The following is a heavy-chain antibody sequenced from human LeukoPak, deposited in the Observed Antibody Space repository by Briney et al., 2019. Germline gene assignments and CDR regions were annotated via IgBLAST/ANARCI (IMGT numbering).Heavy chain of an antibody. J-gene: IGHJ4*02. CDR2: ISSNTRTSSTI. D-gene: IGHD5-12*01. CDR1: GFTFSSYS. V-gene: IGHV3-48*01. CDR3: ARDRGYSGYDLLY. Sequence: PGGSLRLSCAASGFTFSSYSMNWVRQAPGKGLEWVSYISSNTRTSSTIYYADSVKGRFTISRDDAKNSLYLQMNSLRAEDTALYYCARDRGYSGYDLLYWGQGTLVTVSS.